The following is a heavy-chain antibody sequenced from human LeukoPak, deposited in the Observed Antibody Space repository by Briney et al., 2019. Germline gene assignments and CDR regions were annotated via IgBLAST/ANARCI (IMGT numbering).Heavy chain of an antibody. Sequence: GGSLRLSCAASGFTFSSYWMSWVRQAPGKGLEWVSVIYSGGSTYYADSVKGRFTISRDNSKNTLYLQMNNLRAEDTAVYYCARGGSYSSSWSPRDYFDYWGQGTLVTVSS. D-gene: IGHD6-13*01. CDR1: GFTFSSYW. V-gene: IGHV3-66*01. J-gene: IGHJ4*02. CDR3: ARGGSYSSSWSPRDYFDY. CDR2: IYSGGST.